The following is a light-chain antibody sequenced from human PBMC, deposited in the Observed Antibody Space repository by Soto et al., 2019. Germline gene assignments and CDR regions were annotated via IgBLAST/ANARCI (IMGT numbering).Light chain of an antibody. CDR2: RNN. CDR1: SSNIGSNY. V-gene: IGLV1-47*01. Sequence: QSVLTQPPSASGTPGQRVTISCSGSSSNIGSNYVYWYQQLPGTAPKLLIYRNNQRPSGVPDRFSGSKSGTSAALAISGLRSEDEADDYCAAWYDSLSGWVFGGGTKLTVL. CDR3: AAWYDSLSGWV. J-gene: IGLJ3*02.